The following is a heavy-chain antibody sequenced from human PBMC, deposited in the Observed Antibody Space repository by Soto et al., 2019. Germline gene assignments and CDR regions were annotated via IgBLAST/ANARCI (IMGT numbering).Heavy chain of an antibody. CDR1: GFTFTTFG. J-gene: IGHJ6*02. D-gene: IGHD4-17*01. CDR3: AKDLQAYGDYNYYYYGMDV. CDR2: ISYDGHNK. V-gene: IGHV3-30*18. Sequence: QVQLVESGGGVVQPGGSLRLSCTASGFTFTTFGIHWVRQAPGKGLEWVALISYDGHNKYYSDSVKGRFTISRDNYKNTLSLQMNSLRAEVTAVYYCAKDLQAYGDYNYYYYGMDVWGQGTTVSVSS.